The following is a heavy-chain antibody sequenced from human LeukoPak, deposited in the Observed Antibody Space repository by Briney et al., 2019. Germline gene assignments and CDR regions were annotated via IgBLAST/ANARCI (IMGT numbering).Heavy chain of an antibody. CDR1: GGSISSYY. CDR2: IFYSGST. J-gene: IGHJ6*02. CDR3: ARDNWNYGSSMDV. Sequence: SETLSLTCTVSGGSISSYYWSWIRQPPGKGLEWIGYIFYSGSTNYNPSLKSRVTISVDTSKNQFSLKLSSVTAADTAVYYCARDNWNYGSSMDVWGQGTTVTVSS. V-gene: IGHV4-59*01. D-gene: IGHD1-7*01.